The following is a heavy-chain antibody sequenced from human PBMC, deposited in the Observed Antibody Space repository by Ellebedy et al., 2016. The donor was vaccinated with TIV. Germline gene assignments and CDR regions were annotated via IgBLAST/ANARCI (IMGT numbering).Heavy chain of an antibody. D-gene: IGHD3-22*01. CDR3: AVGGDSSGYYYGAFDI. V-gene: IGHV1-18*01. Sequence: AASVKVSCKASGYTFTSYDISWVRQAPGQGLEWMGWISAYNGNTDYAQKLQGRGTMTTDTSTSTAYMELRSLRSDDTAVYYCAVGGDSSGYYYGAFDIWGQGTMVTVSS. CDR2: ISAYNGNT. CDR1: GYTFTSYD. J-gene: IGHJ3*02.